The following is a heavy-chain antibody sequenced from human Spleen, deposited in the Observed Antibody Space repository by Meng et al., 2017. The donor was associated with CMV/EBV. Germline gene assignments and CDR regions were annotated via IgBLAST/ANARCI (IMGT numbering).Heavy chain of an antibody. V-gene: IGHV1-18*01. CDR3: AREYQLYSGSLDC. CDR1: GYPFTSHD. J-gene: IGHJ4*02. D-gene: IGHD1-26*01. Sequence: KASGYPFTSHDINWVRQAPGQGLEWLGRINTYNGNTNYAQKLQGRVTMTTDTSTGAAYMDLRSLRSDDTAVYFCAREYQLYSGSLDCWGQGTLVTVSS. CDR2: INTYNGNT.